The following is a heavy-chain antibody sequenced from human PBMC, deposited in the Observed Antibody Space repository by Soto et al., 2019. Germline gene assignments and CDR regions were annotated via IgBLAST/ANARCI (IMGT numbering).Heavy chain of an antibody. CDR2: VNWDGGST. CDR3: VRGASLNFDY. Sequence: EVQLVESGGGVLRPGGSLRLSCAASGFTFDDYGMSWARQAPGKGLEWVAGVNWDGGSTGYADSVKGRFTISRDNAKNSQYREMNSMRAEDRAFYYCVRGASLNFDYWGRGTLVTVSS. CDR1: GFTFDDYG. D-gene: IGHD2-2*01. V-gene: IGHV3-20*04. J-gene: IGHJ4*02.